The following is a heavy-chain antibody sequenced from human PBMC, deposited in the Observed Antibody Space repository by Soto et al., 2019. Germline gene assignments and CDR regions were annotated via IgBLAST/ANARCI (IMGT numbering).Heavy chain of an antibody. Sequence: EVQLVESGGGLVQPGGSLRLSCAASGFTFSSYWMHWVRQAPGKGLVWVSRINSDGSSTTYADSVKGRFTISRDNAKNTLYLQMNSLRADDTAVYYCARSDRVGVAAYWGQGTLVTVSS. V-gene: IGHV3-74*01. D-gene: IGHD2-15*01. CDR2: INSDGSST. J-gene: IGHJ4*02. CDR1: GFTFSSYW. CDR3: ARSDRVGVAAY.